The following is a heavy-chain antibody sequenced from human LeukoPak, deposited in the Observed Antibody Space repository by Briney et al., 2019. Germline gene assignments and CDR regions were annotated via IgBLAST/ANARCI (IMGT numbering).Heavy chain of an antibody. D-gene: IGHD6-19*01. J-gene: IGHJ4*02. CDR3: ARDPWGTVAGDY. V-gene: IGHV3-33*01. CDR1: GFTFSSCG. CDR2: IRYDGSNE. Sequence: AGGSLRLSCAAFGFTFSSCGMHWVRQAPGKGLEWVAVIRYDGSNEYYADSVKGRFTISRDNSKSTLYLQMNSLRAEDTAVYYCARDPWGTVAGDYWGQGALVTVSS.